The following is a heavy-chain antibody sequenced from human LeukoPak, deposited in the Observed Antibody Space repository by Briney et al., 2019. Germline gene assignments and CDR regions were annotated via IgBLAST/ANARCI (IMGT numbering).Heavy chain of an antibody. V-gene: IGHV4-59*01. D-gene: IGHD6-6*01. CDR3: ARFGTSSSRFFDQ. CDR1: GCSISAYY. CDR2: IHYSGTT. J-gene: IGHJ4*02. Sequence: SETLSLTCTVSGCSISAYYWSWIRQPPGKGLEWIGYIHYSGTTNYYPSLKSRVTIALDTSKNQFSLKLNSVTAADTAVYYCARFGTSSSRFFDQWGQGTLVTVSS.